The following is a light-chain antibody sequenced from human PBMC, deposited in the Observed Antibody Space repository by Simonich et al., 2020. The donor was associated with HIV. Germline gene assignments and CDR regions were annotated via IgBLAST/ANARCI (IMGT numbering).Light chain of an antibody. CDR2: GAS. Sequence: EIVMTQSPATLSVSPGERATLSCRASRSVSRNLAWYQQKPGQTPRLLIYGASTRATGIPARFSGSGSGTELTLTISSLQSEDFAVYYCQQYNNWPITFGQGTRLEIK. CDR3: QQYNNWPIT. V-gene: IGKV3-15*01. CDR1: RSVSRN. J-gene: IGKJ5*01.